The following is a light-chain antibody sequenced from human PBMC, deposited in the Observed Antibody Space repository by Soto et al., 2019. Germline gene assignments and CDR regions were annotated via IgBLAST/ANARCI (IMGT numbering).Light chain of an antibody. CDR3: QQLRSYPST. CDR2: DAS. V-gene: IGKV3-11*01. Sequence: EIVLTQSPATLSLSPGERSTLSCRASESVSTFLAWYQQKPGKAPKLLICDASTLYSGVPSRFSGSGSGTDFTLTISGLQPEDFAAYYCQQLRSYPSTFGGGTTGDIK. CDR1: ESVSTF. J-gene: IGKJ4*01.